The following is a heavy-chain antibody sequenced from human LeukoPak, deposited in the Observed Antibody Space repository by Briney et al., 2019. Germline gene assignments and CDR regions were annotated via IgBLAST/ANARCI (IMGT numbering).Heavy chain of an antibody. CDR3: ARVNFWSGYYGNLYYYYMDV. D-gene: IGHD3-3*01. V-gene: IGHV1-18*01. Sequence: ASVEVSCKASGYTFTSYGISWVRQAPGQGLEWMGWISAYNGNTNYAQKLQGRVTMTTDTSTSTAYMELRSLRSDDTAVYYCARVNFWSGYYGNLYYYYMDVWGKGTTVTVSS. CDR2: ISAYNGNT. CDR1: GYTFTSYG. J-gene: IGHJ6*03.